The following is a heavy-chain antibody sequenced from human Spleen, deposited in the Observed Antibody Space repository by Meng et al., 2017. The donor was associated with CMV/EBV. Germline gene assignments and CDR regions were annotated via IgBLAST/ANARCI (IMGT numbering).Heavy chain of an antibody. CDR2: INHSGDT. J-gene: IGHJ5*02. CDR1: GGSFSGYY. V-gene: IGHV4-34*01. CDR3: ARGRRDLLEWLIRINWFDP. D-gene: IGHD6-19*01. Sequence: SETLSLTCAVYGGSFSGYYWSWIRQPPGKGLEWIGEINHSGDTNYNPSLKSRVTISADTSKKHFSLNLTSVTAADTAVYYCARGRRDLLEWLIRINWFDPWGQGTRVTVSS.